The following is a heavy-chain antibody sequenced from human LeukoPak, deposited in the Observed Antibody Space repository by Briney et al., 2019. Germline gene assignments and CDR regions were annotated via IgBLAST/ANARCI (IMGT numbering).Heavy chain of an antibody. V-gene: IGHV4-34*01. CDR3: ARRARSRVVPGGMDV. J-gene: IGHJ6*03. CDR2: INHSGST. D-gene: IGHD3-3*01. CDR1: GGSFSGYY. Sequence: SETLSLTCAVYGGSFSGYYWSWIRQPPGKGLEWIGEINHSGSTNYNPSLKSRVTISVDTPKNQFSLKLSSVTAADTAVYYCARRARSRVVPGGMDVWGKGTTVTVSS.